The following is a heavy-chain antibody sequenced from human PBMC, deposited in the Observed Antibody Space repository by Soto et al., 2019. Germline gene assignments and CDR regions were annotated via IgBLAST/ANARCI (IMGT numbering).Heavy chain of an antibody. CDR2: IIPIFGTA. J-gene: IGHJ4*02. Sequence: GASVKVSCKASGGTFSSYAISWVRQAPGQGLEWMGGIIPIFGTANYAQKFQGRVTITADESTSTAYMELSSLRSEDTAVYYCASDRHWNFDYWGQGTLVTVSS. D-gene: IGHD1-1*01. CDR1: GGTFSSYA. CDR3: ASDRHWNFDY. V-gene: IGHV1-69*13.